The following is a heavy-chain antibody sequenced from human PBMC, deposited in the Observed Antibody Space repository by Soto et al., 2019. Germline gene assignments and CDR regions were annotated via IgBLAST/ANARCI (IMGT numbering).Heavy chain of an antibody. CDR2: IYYSGST. CDR3: ARHYDFWSGYSEFDY. V-gene: IGHV4-39*01. Sequence: PSETLSLTCTVSGGSISSSSYYWGWIRQPPGKGLEWIGSIYYSGSTYYNPSLKSRVTISVDTSKNQFSLKLSSVTAADTAVYYCARHYDFWSGYSEFDYWGQGTLVTVSS. D-gene: IGHD3-3*01. J-gene: IGHJ4*02. CDR1: GGSISSSSYY.